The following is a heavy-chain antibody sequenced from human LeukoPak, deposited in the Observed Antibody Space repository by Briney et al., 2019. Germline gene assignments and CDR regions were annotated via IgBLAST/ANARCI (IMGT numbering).Heavy chain of an antibody. J-gene: IGHJ4*02. D-gene: IGHD4-11*01. CDR3: ARGSGVTPVDY. CDR2: IYYSGST. V-gene: IGHV4-61*08. CDR1: GGSVSSNGYF. Sequence: SETLSLTCTVSGGSVSSNGYFWNWIRQPPGKGLECIGYIYYSGSTNYNPSLKSRVTISVDTSKNQFSLKLSSVTAADTAVYYCARGSGVTPVDYWGQGTLVTVSS.